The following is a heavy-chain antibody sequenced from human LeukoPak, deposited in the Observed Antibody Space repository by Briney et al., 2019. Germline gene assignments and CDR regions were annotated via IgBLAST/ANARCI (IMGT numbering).Heavy chain of an antibody. V-gene: IGHV5-51*01. CDR2: IYPGDSDT. J-gene: IGHJ5*02. CDR1: GYSFTSYW. Sequence: GESLQISCQGSGYSFTSYWIGWVRQLPGKGLEWMGIIYPGDSDTRYSPSFQGQVTISADKSISTAYLQWSSLKASDTAMYYCARLPKLRDWFDPWGQGTLVTVSS. D-gene: IGHD1-26*01. CDR3: ARLPKLRDWFDP.